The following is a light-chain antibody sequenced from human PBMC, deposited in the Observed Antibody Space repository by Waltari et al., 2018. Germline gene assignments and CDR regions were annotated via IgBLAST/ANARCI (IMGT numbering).Light chain of an antibody. CDR3: QQCYTYPYT. CDR1: QSVLSSSNNKNY. CDR2: WAS. Sequence: DIVMTQSPDSLAVSLGERSTLNCNSSQSVLSSSNNKNYLGWYQQKPGRPPKLLISWASTRESGVPDRFSGSGSGTDFTLTISSLQTEDVAVYYCQQCYTYPYTFGQGTNLEIK. V-gene: IGKV4-1*01. J-gene: IGKJ2*01.